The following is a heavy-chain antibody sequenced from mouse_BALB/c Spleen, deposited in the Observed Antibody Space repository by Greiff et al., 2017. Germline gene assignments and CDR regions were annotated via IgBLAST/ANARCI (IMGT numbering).Heavy chain of an antibody. V-gene: IGHV1-7*01. Sequence: QVQLQQSGAELAKPGASVKMSCKASGYTFTSYWMPWVNQRPGQGLEWIGYINPSTGYTEYNQKFKDKATLTADKSSSTAYMQLSSLTSEDSAVYYCASKTTATRYYAMDYWGQGTSVTVSS. D-gene: IGHD1-2*01. CDR2: INPSTGYT. CDR3: ASKTTATRYYAMDY. J-gene: IGHJ4*01. CDR1: GYTFTSYW.